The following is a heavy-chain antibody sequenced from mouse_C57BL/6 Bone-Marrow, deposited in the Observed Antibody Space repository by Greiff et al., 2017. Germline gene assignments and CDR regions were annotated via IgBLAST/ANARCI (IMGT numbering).Heavy chain of an antibody. CDR3: AITTVVAFDY. CDR1: GYSFTSYT. V-gene: IGHV1-4*01. CDR2: INPSSGYT. D-gene: IGHD1-1*01. J-gene: IGHJ2*01. Sequence: QVQLKESGAELARPCASVKMSCKASGYSFTSYTLHWVKQRPGQSLEWIGYINPSSGYTKYNQKFKDKATLTADKSSSTAYMQPGGLTSEYSAVYYCAITTVVAFDYWGQGTTLTVSS.